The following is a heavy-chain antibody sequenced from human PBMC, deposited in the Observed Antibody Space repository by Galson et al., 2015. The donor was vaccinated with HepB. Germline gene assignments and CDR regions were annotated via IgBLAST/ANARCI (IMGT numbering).Heavy chain of an antibody. CDR2: IWYDGSNK. D-gene: IGHD3-10*01. J-gene: IGHJ6*02. V-gene: IGHV3-33*08. CDR3: ARVSVSSGSYYQHYYYGMDV. CDR1: GFTYSDYW. Sequence: SLRLSCAASGFTYSDYWMMWVRQAPGKGLEWVAVIWYDGSNKYYADSVKGRFTISRDNSKNTLYLQMNSLRAEDTAVYYCARVSVSSGSYYQHYYYGMDVWGQGTTVTVSS.